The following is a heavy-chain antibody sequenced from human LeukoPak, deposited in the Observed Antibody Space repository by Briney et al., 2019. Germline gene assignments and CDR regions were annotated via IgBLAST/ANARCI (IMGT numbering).Heavy chain of an antibody. V-gene: IGHV4-39*01. Sequence: PSETLSLTCTVSGGSVSSSSYYWGWIRQPPGKGLGWIGNIFYSGTTYYNPSLMSRVTISVDTSKNQFSLKMRSVTAADTAVYYCARVLRGGTYYFDYWGQGTLVTVSS. CDR3: ARVLRGGTYYFDY. CDR1: GGSVSSSSYY. J-gene: IGHJ4*02. D-gene: IGHD2-15*01. CDR2: IFYSGTT.